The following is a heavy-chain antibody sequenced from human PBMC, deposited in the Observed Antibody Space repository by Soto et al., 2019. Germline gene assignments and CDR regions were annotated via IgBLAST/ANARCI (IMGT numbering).Heavy chain of an antibody. Sequence: PGESLKISCKGSGYSFTSYWIGWVRQMPGKGLEWMGIIYPGDSDTRYSPSFQGQVNISADKSINTAYLQWSSLKASDTAIYYCARPGIAAAGTFGFDYWGQGTLVTVS. V-gene: IGHV5-51*01. CDR3: ARPGIAAAGTFGFDY. CDR1: GYSFTSYW. CDR2: IYPGDSDT. J-gene: IGHJ4*02. D-gene: IGHD6-13*01.